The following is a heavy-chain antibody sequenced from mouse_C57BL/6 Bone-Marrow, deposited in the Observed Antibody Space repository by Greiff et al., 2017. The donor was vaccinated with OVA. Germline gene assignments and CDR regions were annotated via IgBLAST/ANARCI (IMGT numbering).Heavy chain of an antibody. CDR3: ARRGWLLRGSFAY. Sequence: EVQLQQSGPVLVKPGASVKMSCKASGYTFTDYYMNWVKQSHGKSLEWIGVINPYNGGTSYNQKFKGKATLTVAKSSSTAYMELNSLTSEDSAVYYCARRGWLLRGSFAYWGQGTLVTVSA. V-gene: IGHV1-19*01. CDR2: INPYNGGT. J-gene: IGHJ3*01. CDR1: GYTFTDYY. D-gene: IGHD2-3*01.